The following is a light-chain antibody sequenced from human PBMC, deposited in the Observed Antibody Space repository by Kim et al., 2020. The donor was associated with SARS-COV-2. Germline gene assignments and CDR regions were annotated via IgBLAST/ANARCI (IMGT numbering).Light chain of an antibody. J-gene: IGKJ1*01. V-gene: IGKV3-11*01. Sequence: SPGERATLSCKASQSVSSYLAWYQQKPGQAPRLLIYDASNRATGIPARFSGSGSGTDFTLTISSLEPEDFAVYYCQQRSNWPGGTFGQGTKVDIK. CDR3: QQRSNWPGGT. CDR1: QSVSSY. CDR2: DAS.